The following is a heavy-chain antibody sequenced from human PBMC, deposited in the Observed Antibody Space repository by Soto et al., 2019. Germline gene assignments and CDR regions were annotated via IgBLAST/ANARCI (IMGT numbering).Heavy chain of an antibody. J-gene: IGHJ5*02. CDR3: TRDPIPAAIVNWFDP. CDR2: IRSKAYGGTT. Sequence: GGSLRLSCTASGFTFGDYAMSWFRQAPGKGLEWVGFIRSKAYGGTTEYDASVKGRFTISRDDSKSIAYLQMNSLKTEDTAVYYCTRDPIPAAIVNWFDPWGQGTLVTVSS. CDR1: GFTFGDYA. D-gene: IGHD2-2*02. V-gene: IGHV3-49*03.